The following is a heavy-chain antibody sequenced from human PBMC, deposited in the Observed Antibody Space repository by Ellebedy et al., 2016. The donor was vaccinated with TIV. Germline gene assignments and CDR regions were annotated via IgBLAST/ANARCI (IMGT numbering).Heavy chain of an antibody. V-gene: IGHV3-30-3*01. CDR3: ARYGVGSGLDY. Sequence: GESLKISCAASGFTFSNYAMSWVRRAPGKGLEWLAVISSDGNNKFYADSVKGRFTVSRDNSKTTLFVEMTSLRVEDTGVYYCARYGVGSGLDYWGQGTMVTVSS. J-gene: IGHJ4*02. D-gene: IGHD2-8*01. CDR1: GFTFSNYA. CDR2: ISSDGNNK.